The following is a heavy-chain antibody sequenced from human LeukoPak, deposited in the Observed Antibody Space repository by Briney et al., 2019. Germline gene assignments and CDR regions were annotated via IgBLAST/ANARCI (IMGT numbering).Heavy chain of an antibody. CDR1: GGSFSGYY. CDR2: INHSGST. CDR3: AKTPNAFVRGGYYFDS. Sequence: SETLSRTCAVYGGSFSGYYWNWIRQSPGKGLEWIGEINHSGSTNYNPSLKGRVTISVDTSKNQFSLKLSSVTAADTAVYYCAKTPNAFVRGGYYFDSWGQGTLVTVSS. J-gene: IGHJ4*02. V-gene: IGHV4-34*01. D-gene: IGHD6-6*01.